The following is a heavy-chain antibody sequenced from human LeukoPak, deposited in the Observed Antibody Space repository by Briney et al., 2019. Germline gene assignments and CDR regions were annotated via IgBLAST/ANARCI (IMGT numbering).Heavy chain of an antibody. D-gene: IGHD2-15*01. CDR1: GYTLTELS. V-gene: IGHV1-24*01. J-gene: IGHJ6*04. CDR3: LRDGYCSGGSCYRSYYCGMDV. CDR2: FDPEDGET. Sequence: ASVTVSCKGSGYTLTELSMHWVRQAPGKGLEWMGGFDPEDGETIYAQKFQGRVTMTEDTSTDTAYMELSRLRSEDTAEYYCLRDGYCSGGSCYRSYYCGMDVWGKGTTVTVSS.